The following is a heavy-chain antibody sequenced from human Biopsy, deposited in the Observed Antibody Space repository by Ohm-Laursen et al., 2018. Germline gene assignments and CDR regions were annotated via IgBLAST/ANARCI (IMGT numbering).Heavy chain of an antibody. J-gene: IGHJ4*02. D-gene: IGHD2-15*01. CDR1: GFTFSDYY. Sequence: SLRLSCAASGFTFSDYYMNWIRQAPGKGLEWVSFITNTGRTVYADSVKGRFTISRDNAKNSLYLQMNSLRAEDTALYYCAKSCSGGSCLDYWGQGTLVTVSS. CDR3: AKSCSGGSCLDY. V-gene: IGHV3-11*01. CDR2: ITNTGRTV.